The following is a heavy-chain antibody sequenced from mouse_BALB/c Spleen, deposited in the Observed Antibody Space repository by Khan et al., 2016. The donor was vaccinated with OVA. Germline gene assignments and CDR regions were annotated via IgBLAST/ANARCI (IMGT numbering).Heavy chain of an antibody. J-gene: IGHJ1*01. Sequence: EVELVESGGGLVRPGGSLKLSCAASGFSFTTYTMSWVRQTPEKRLEWVATINSGSTYTYYPDSLKGRFTITRDKATNTTYLQMCSLKSEDAAVYYCTRKGNYSHWSFDVWGAWTVVTVSS. CDR2: INSGSTYT. CDR3: TRKGNYSHWSFDV. D-gene: IGHD2-1*01. CDR1: GFSFTTYT. V-gene: IGHV5-6-4*01.